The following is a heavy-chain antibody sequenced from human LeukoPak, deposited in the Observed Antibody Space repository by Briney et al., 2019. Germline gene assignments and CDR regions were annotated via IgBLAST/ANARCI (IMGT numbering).Heavy chain of an antibody. J-gene: IGHJ4*02. V-gene: IGHV3-30-3*01. D-gene: IGHD6-19*01. CDR3: ARGQYSSGWFVFDY. CDR1: GLTFSSYA. Sequence: GGSLRLSCAASGLTFSSYAIHWVRQAPGKGLEWVAVISYDGSNKYYADSVKGRFTISRDNSKNTLYLQMNSLRAEDTAVYYCARGQYSSGWFVFDYWGQGTLVTVSS. CDR2: ISYDGSNK.